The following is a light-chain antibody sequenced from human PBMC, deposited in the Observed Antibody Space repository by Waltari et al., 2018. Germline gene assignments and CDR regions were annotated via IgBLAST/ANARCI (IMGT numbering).Light chain of an antibody. CDR1: NSNIGSNT. Sequence: QSVLTQPPSASGTPGQRVTISCSGSNSNIGSNTVNWHQQLPGTAPKLLIHSNNRRPSGVPDRFSGSKSGTSASLAISGLQSEDEADYYCAAWDDSLNAVVIGGGTKLTVL. CDR3: AAWDDSLNAVV. CDR2: SNN. J-gene: IGLJ2*01. V-gene: IGLV1-44*01.